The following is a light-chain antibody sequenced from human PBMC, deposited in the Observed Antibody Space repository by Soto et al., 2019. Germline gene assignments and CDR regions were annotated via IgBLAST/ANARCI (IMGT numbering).Light chain of an antibody. CDR3: QQYNNWPPIT. Sequence: EIVMTQSPATLSVSPGERATLSCRASQSVSSNLAWYQQKPGQGPRLLIYGASTRATGIPIRFSGSGSGTEFTLTISSLQSEDFAVYYCQQYNNWPPITFGQGTRLESK. CDR1: QSVSSN. J-gene: IGKJ5*01. CDR2: GAS. V-gene: IGKV3-15*01.